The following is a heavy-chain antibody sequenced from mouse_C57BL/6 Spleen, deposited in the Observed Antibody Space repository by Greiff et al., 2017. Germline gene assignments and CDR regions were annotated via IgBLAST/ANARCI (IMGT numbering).Heavy chain of an antibody. J-gene: IGHJ4*01. V-gene: IGHV3-6*01. CDR2: ISYDGSN. D-gene: IGHD1-1*02. CDR3: ARDYGGAMDY. Sequence: EVKLMESGPGLVKPSQSLSLTCSVTGYSITSGYYWNWIRQFPGNKLEWMGYISYDGSNNYNPSLKNRISITRDTSKNQFFLKLNSVTTEDTATYYGARDYGGAMDYWGQGTSVTVSS. CDR1: GYSITSGYY.